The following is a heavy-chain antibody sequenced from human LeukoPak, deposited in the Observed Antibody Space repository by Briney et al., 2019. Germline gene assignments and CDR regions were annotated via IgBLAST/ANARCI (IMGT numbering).Heavy chain of an antibody. D-gene: IGHD6-13*01. CDR2: IYTSGSI. Sequence: SETLSLTCTVSGASISSYYWSWVRQPAGEGLEWIGRIYTSGSINYQPSLKSRVTMSVDTSKNQFSLKLTSVTAADTAVYYCARDGVENSSWYPLDSWGPGTLVTVS. CDR3: ARDGVENSSWYPLDS. J-gene: IGHJ4*02. V-gene: IGHV4-4*07. CDR1: GASISSYY.